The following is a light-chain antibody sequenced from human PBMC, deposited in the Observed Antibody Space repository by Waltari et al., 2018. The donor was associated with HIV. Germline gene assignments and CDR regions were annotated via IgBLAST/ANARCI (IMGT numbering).Light chain of an antibody. CDR2: GNN. V-gene: IGLV1-40*01. CDR3: QSYDSSLSGVV. J-gene: IGLJ2*01. Sequence: QSVLTQPPSVSGAPGQRVTISCTGGSSNIGAGYHVHWYQQLPGTAPKLLIYGNNNRPSGVPDRFSGSKSGTSASLAITGLQAEDEADYYCQSYDSSLSGVVFGGGTKLTVL. CDR1: SSNIGAGYH.